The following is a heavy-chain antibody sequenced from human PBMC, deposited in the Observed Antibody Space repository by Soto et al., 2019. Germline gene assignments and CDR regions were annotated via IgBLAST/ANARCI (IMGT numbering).Heavy chain of an antibody. CDR3: AYFYGSGNYFQFDY. Sequence: GSGPTLVNPTQTLTLTCTFSGFSLSTCGMCVSWIRQPPGKALEWLALIYWNDYKPYSPSLESRLTITKDTSKNQVVLTMTNMDPVDTATYYCAYFYGSGNYFQFDYRGQGTLVTVSS. V-gene: IGHV2-5*08. CDR1: GFSLSTCGMC. CDR2: IYWNDYK. D-gene: IGHD3-10*01. J-gene: IGHJ4*02.